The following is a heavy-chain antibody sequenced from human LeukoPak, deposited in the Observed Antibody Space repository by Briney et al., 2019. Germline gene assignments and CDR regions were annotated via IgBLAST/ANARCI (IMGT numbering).Heavy chain of an antibody. J-gene: IGHJ4*02. CDR1: GFTFRNYG. Sequence: AGGSLRLSCAASGFTFRNYGMHWVRQAPGKGLEWVAVIYYDGSNKYYADSVKGRFTISRDNSKNTLYLQMNSLRTEDTAVYFCAKDDAWLRYACWGPGTLVTVSS. CDR2: IYYDGSNK. CDR3: AKDDAWLRYAC. D-gene: IGHD5-12*01. V-gene: IGHV3-30*18.